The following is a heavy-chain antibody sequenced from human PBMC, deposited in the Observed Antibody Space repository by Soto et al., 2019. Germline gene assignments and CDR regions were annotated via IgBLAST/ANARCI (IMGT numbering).Heavy chain of an antibody. CDR1: GGSISSANHY. CDR3: TTQGFGGLHGLVDV. Sequence: PSETLSLTCSVSGGSISSANHYWGWIRQPPGKGLEWIATIYYTGSTFYNPSLKSRVTISVDTSKNQFSLKLTSVTASDTAVYYCTTQGFGGLHGLVDVWGQGTTVS. CDR2: IYYTGST. V-gene: IGHV4-39*01. D-gene: IGHD3-10*01. J-gene: IGHJ6*02.